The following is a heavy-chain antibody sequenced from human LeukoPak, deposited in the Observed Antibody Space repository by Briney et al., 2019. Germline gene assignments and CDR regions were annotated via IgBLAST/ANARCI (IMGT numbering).Heavy chain of an antibody. CDR3: AKDPWGSRGYFDY. D-gene: IGHD7-27*01. V-gene: IGHV3-23*01. CDR2: ISGSGADT. CDR1: GFTFSRHA. Sequence: GGSLRLSCAASGFTFSRHAMIWVRQAPGKGLEWVSAISGSGADTYYADSVKGRFTTFRDNSKNTVYLRMNSLRAEDAAIYYCAKDPWGSRGYFDYWGQGTLVTVSS. J-gene: IGHJ4*02.